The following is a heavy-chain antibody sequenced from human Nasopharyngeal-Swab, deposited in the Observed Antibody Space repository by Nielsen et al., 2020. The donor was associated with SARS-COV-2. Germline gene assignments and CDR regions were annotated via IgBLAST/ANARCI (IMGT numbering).Heavy chain of an antibody. CDR1: GFTFTNYV. D-gene: IGHD6-13*01. CDR3: AKGMRGPAAGTDYFDY. Sequence: GESLKISCAASGFTFTNYVMTWVRQASGKGLEWISGITGSGGRTYYADSVKGRFTISRDNSKNTLYLQMNTLRAEDTAVYYCAKGMRGPAAGTDYFDYWGQGNLVTVSS. V-gene: IGHV3-23*01. CDR2: ITGSGGRT. J-gene: IGHJ4*02.